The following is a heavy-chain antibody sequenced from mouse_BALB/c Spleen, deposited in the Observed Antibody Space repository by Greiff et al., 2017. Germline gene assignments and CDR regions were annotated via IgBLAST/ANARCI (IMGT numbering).Heavy chain of an antibody. D-gene: IGHD1-1*01. V-gene: IGHV2-9*02. CDR3: ARDRGSSPHAMDY. CDR1: GFSLTSYG. J-gene: IGHJ4*01. Sequence: QVQLKESGPGLVAPSQSLSITCTVSGFSLTSYGVHWVRQPPGKGLEWLGVIWAGGSTNYNSALMSRLSISKDNSKSQVFLKMNSLQTDDTAMYYCARDRGSSPHAMDYWGQGTSVTVSS. CDR2: IWAGGST.